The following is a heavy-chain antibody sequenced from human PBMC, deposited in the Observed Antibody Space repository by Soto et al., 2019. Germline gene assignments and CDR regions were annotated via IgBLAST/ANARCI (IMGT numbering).Heavy chain of an antibody. V-gene: IGHV3-30-3*01. CDR1: GFTFSSYA. CDR2: ISYDGSNK. J-gene: IGHJ3*02. D-gene: IGHD6-19*01. CDR3: AGENVRSGWFAFDI. Sequence: GGSLRLSCAASGFTFSSYAMHWVRQAPGKGLEWVAVISYDGSNKYYADSVKGRFTISRDNSKNTLYLQMNSLRAEDTAVYYCAGENVRSGWFAFDIWGQGTMVTVSS.